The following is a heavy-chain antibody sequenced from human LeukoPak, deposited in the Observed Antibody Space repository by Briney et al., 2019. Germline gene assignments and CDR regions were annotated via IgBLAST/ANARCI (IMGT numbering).Heavy chain of an antibody. CDR2: IIPIFGTA. V-gene: IGHV1-69*13. CDR3: ARVSSHDSSGYYFVGGNDI. CDR1: GGTVSSYA. J-gene: IGHJ3*02. D-gene: IGHD3-22*01. Sequence: ASVKVSCKASGGTVSSYAISWVRQAPGQGLEWMGGIIPIFGTANYAQKFQGRVTITADESTSTAYMELSSLRSEDTAVYYCARVSSHDSSGYYFVGGNDIWGQGTMVTVSS.